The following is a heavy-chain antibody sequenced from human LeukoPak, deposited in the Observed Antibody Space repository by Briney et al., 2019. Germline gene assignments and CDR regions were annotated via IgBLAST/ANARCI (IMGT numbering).Heavy chain of an antibody. Sequence: ASVKVSCKASGYTLTSYYMHWVRQAPGQGLEWMGIINPSGGSTSYAQKFQGRVTMTRDTSTGTVYMELSSLRSEDTAVYYCARVGYYYDSSGYYGAFDIWGQGTMVTVSS. CDR2: INPSGGST. J-gene: IGHJ3*02. D-gene: IGHD3-22*01. V-gene: IGHV1-46*03. CDR3: ARVGYYYDSSGYYGAFDI. CDR1: GYTLTSYY.